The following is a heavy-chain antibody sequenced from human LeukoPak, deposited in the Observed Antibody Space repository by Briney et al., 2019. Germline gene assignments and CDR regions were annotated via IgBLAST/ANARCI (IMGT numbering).Heavy chain of an antibody. J-gene: IGHJ3*02. D-gene: IGHD3-9*01. Sequence: GESLKISCKGPGYSFTSYWIGWVRQMPGKGLEWMGIIYPGDSDTRYSPSFQGQVTISADKSISTAYLQWSSLKASDTAMYYSARHRVAGYYIRDDAFDIWGQGTMVTVSS. CDR3: ARHRVAGYYIRDDAFDI. CDR2: IYPGDSDT. CDR1: GYSFTSYW. V-gene: IGHV5-51*01.